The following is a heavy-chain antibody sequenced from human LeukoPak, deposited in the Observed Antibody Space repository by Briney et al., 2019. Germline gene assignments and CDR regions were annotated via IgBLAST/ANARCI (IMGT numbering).Heavy chain of an antibody. CDR3: ATGLGYCSGGSCYSGGTRRGYSSN. CDR1: GYTLTELS. CDR2: FDPEDGET. Sequence: GASVKVSCKVSGYTLTELSMHWVRQAPGKGLEWMGGFDPEDGETIYAQKFQGRVTITEDTSTDTAYMELSSLRSEDTAVYYCATGLGYCSGGSCYSGGTRRGYSSNWGQGTLVTVSS. D-gene: IGHD2-15*01. V-gene: IGHV1-24*01. J-gene: IGHJ4*02.